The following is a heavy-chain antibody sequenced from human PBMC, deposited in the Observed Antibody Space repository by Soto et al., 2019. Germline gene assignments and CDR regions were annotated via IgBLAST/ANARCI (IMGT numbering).Heavy chain of an antibody. CDR1: GGSISSNSHY. J-gene: IGHJ4*02. CDR2: IYYSGNT. V-gene: IGHV4-39*01. CDR3: ARHYYDSNVCPPGDY. Sequence: QLQLQESGPGLVKPSETLSLTCTVSGGSISSNSHYWGWIRQPPGKGLEWIGSIYYSGNTYYNSSLKSRVTISVDTSQNQFSLKLSSVTAADTAVYFCARHYYDSNVCPPGDYWGQGTLVTVSS. D-gene: IGHD3-22*01.